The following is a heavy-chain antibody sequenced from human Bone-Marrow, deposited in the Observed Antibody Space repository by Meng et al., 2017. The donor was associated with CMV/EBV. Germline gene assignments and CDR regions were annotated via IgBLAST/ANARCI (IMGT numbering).Heavy chain of an antibody. CDR2: ISSSGSTI. CDR1: GFTFSSYE. V-gene: IGHV3-48*03. J-gene: IGHJ4*02. Sequence: GGSLRLSCAASGFTFSSYEMNWVRQAPGKGLEWVSYISSSGSTIYYADSVKGRFTISRDNAKNSLYLQMNSLRAEDTAVYYCARGGKGGHHVLRFFGWLRNPDYWGQGTLVTVSS. CDR3: ARGGKGGHHVLRFFGWLRNPDY. D-gene: IGHD3-3*01.